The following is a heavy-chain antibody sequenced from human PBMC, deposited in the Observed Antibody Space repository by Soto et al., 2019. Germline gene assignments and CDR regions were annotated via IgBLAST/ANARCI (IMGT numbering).Heavy chain of an antibody. V-gene: IGHV4-30-2*01. J-gene: IGHJ4*02. CDR1: GGSISRGGYS. CDR2: IYHSGST. Sequence: ALSLTRAVSGGSISRGGYSWSWVRQPPGKGLEWIGYIYHSGSTYYNPSLKSRVTISVDRSKNQFSLKLSSVTAADTAVYYCARAMTPVTTFDYWGQETLVTVSS. D-gene: IGHD4-17*01. CDR3: ARAMTPVTTFDY.